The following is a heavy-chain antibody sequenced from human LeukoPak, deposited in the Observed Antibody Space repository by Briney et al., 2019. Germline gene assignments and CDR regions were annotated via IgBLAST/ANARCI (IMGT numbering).Heavy chain of an antibody. CDR3: ARLAVGLPMVRGVQYYFDY. V-gene: IGHV4-34*01. J-gene: IGHJ4*02. CDR2: INHSGST. Sequence: SETLSLTCAVYGGSFSGYYWSWIRQPPGKGLEWIGEINHSGSTNYNPSLKSRVTISVDTSKNQFSLKLSSVTAADTAVYYCARLAVGLPMVRGVQYYFDYWGQGTLVTVSS. CDR1: GGSFSGYY. D-gene: IGHD3-10*01.